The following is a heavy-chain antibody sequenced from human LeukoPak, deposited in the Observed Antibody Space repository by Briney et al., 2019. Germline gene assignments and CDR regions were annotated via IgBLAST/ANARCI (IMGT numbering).Heavy chain of an antibody. Sequence: SETLSLTCTVSGGSISSGDYYWSWIRQPPGKGLEWIGYIYYSGSTYYNPSLKSQVTISVDTSKNQFSLKLSSVTAADTAVYYCAREVAAAGQTNWFDPWGQGTLVTVSS. CDR1: GGSISSGDYY. CDR2: IYYSGST. V-gene: IGHV4-30-4*01. CDR3: AREVAAAGQTNWFDP. D-gene: IGHD6-13*01. J-gene: IGHJ5*02.